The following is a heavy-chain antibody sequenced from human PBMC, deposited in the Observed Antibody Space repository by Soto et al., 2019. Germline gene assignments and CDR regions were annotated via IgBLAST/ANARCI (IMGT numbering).Heavy chain of an antibody. D-gene: IGHD2-2*01. CDR3: XREQSYRYWISTSREDYGMDV. J-gene: IGHJ6*02. CDR2: IYYSGST. Sequence: SETLSLTCTVSGGAISSGGYCWSGIRQQPGKGLEWIGYIYYSGSTYYNPSLKSRVTISLDTSKNQFSLKLSSVTAAATAVYYCXREQSYRYWISTSREDYGMDVWGQGTTVT. V-gene: IGHV4-31*03. CDR1: GGAISSGGYC.